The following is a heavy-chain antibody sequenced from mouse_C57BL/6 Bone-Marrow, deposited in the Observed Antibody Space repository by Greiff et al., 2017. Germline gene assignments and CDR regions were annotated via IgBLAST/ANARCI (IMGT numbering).Heavy chain of an antibody. CDR1: GYTFTSYW. CDR3: ARTRRPWYFDV. CDR2: IDPSDSYT. J-gene: IGHJ1*03. V-gene: IGHV1-69*01. Sequence: QVQLQQPGAELVMPGASVKLSCKASGYTFTSYWMHWVKQRPGQGLEWIGEIDPSDSYTNYNQKFKGKSTLTVDKSSSTAYMQLSSLTSEGSAGYDCARTRRPWYFDVWGTGTTVTVSS.